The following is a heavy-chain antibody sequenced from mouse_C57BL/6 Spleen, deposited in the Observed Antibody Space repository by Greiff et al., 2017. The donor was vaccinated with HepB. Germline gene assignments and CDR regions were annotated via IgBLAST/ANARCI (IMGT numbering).Heavy chain of an antibody. CDR3: ARYLYYGSSYDYAMDY. D-gene: IGHD1-1*01. J-gene: IGHJ4*01. Sequence: LQESGPELVKPGASVKISCKASGYAFSSSWMNWVKQRPGKGLEWIGRIYPGDGDTNYNGKFKGKATLTADKYSSPAYMQLSSLTSEDSAVYFCARYLYYGSSYDYAMDYWGQGTSVTVSS. CDR1: GYAFSSSW. V-gene: IGHV1-82*01. CDR2: IYPGDGDT.